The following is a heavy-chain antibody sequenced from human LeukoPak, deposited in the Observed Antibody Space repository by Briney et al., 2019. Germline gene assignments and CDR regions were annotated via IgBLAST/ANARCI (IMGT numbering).Heavy chain of an antibody. V-gene: IGHV4-61*05. J-gene: IGHJ4*02. CDR1: GGSISSTNFY. CDR3: ARWGSSGFDY. Sequence: SETLSLTCTVSGGSISSTNFYWGWIRQPPGKGLQWIGYIYYSGSTNYNPSLKSRVTISVDTSNNQFSLKLSSVTAADTAVYYCARWGSSGFDYWGQGTLVTVSS. D-gene: IGHD3-22*01. CDR2: IYYSGST.